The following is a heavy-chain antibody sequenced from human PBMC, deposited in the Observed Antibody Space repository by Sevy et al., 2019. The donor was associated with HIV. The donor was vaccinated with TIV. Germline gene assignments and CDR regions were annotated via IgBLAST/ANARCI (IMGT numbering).Heavy chain of an antibody. CDR1: GASISSSGYY. Sequence: SETLSLTCTVSGASISSSGYYWGWIRQPPGKGLEWIASINYSGITFYNPSLKSRITISADTSKNQFSLDLTSVTAADTAIYYCAGPILTYNNGWSYYDYWGRGTVVTVSS. CDR3: AGPILTYNNGWSYYDY. V-gene: IGHV4-39*01. J-gene: IGHJ4*02. CDR2: INYSGIT. D-gene: IGHD6-19*01.